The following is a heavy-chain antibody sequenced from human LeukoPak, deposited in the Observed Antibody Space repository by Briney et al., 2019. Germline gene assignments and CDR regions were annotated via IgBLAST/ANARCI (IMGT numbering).Heavy chain of an antibody. J-gene: IGHJ4*02. CDR3: ARGGGAAGYLDY. CDR1: GGSVSSFY. D-gene: IGHD6-25*01. V-gene: IGHV4-59*02. Sequence: SETLSLTCTVSGGSVSSFYWSWIRQPPGKGLEWIGYIYDSGSTNYNPSLKSRVTISVDTSKNQFSLKLSSVTAADTAVYYCARGGGAAGYLDYWGQGTLVTVSS. CDR2: IYDSGST.